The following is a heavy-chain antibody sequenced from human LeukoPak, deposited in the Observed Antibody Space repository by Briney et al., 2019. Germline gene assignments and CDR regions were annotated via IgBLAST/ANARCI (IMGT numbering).Heavy chain of an antibody. CDR3: ARECFSSICPYNNMDV. Sequence: SETLSLTCTVSGGSISSSYWTWIRQPAGKGLEWIGRIYRCERANYNPSLKSRLTMPVDTSRNQFSLKLNSVTAADTAVYYCARECFSSICPYNNMDVWGQGTTVTVSS. J-gene: IGHJ6*02. V-gene: IGHV4-4*07. CDR1: GGSISSSY. D-gene: IGHD2-2*01. CDR2: IYRCERA.